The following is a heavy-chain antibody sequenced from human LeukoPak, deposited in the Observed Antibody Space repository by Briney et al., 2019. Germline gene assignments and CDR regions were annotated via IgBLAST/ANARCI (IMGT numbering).Heavy chain of an antibody. CDR2: IYYNAQT. CDR3: ATILPVNYYMDV. Sequence: KTSATLSLTCTVSAGSISTSYWSWLRQPPGRRLESTGYIYYNAQTNYNPSLKSRVSISVDTSKNQFTLKLSSVTAADTAVYYCATILPVNYYMDVWGKGTTVTVSS. V-gene: IGHV4-59*01. CDR1: AGSISTSY. J-gene: IGHJ6*03. D-gene: IGHD2-21*01.